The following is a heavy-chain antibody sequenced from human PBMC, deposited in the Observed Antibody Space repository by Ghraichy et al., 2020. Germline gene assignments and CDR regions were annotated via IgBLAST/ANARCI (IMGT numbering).Heavy chain of an antibody. CDR1: GYTLTELS. J-gene: IGHJ4*02. Sequence: ASVKVSCKVSGYTLTELSMHWVRQAPGKGLEWMGGFDPEDGETIYAQKFQGRVTMTEDTSTDTAYMELSSLRSEDTAVYYCATAIRWLVPKRLDYWGQGTLVTVSS. V-gene: IGHV1-24*01. CDR3: ATAIRWLVPKRLDY. D-gene: IGHD3-22*01. CDR2: FDPEDGET.